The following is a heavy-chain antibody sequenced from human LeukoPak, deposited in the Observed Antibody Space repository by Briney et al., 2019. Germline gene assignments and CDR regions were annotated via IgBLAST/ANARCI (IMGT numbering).Heavy chain of an antibody. Sequence: ASVKVSCTASGYTFTAYYMNWVRQAPGQGLEWMGWINPNSGGADYAQKFQGRISMTKDTSISTAYMELSRLTSDDTGVYNCARYGVPDRIHLDNWGQGTLVTVSS. D-gene: IGHD5-18*01. CDR3: ARYGVPDRIHLDN. CDR1: GYTFTAYY. CDR2: INPNSGGA. J-gene: IGHJ4*02. V-gene: IGHV1-2*02.